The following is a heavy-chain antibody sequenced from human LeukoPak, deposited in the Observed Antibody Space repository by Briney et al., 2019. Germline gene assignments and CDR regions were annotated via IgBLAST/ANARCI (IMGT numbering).Heavy chain of an antibody. CDR2: VYTSGIS. Sequence: SETLSLTCTVSGGSISGYYWNWIRQPAGKGLEWIGRVYTSGISTYNPSLKSRVTISLDKFKNQFSLKLSSVTAADTAVYYCARADFWSGYYNYWGQGTLVTVSS. CDR3: ARADFWSGYYNY. V-gene: IGHV4-4*07. CDR1: GGSISGYY. D-gene: IGHD3-3*01. J-gene: IGHJ4*02.